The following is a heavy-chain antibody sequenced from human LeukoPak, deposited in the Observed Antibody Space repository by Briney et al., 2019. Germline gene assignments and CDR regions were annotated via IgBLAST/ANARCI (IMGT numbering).Heavy chain of an antibody. V-gene: IGHV3-7*01. CDR1: GFTFSSYW. D-gene: IGHD1-26*01. Sequence: PGGSLRLSCAASGFTFSSYWMSWVRQAPGKGLERVADIKQDGSEKYYVDSVKGRFTISRDNAKNSLYLQMNSLRAEDTAVYYCAREPIRGRTQGYWGQGTLVTVSS. CDR3: AREPIRGRTQGY. J-gene: IGHJ4*02. CDR2: IKQDGSEK.